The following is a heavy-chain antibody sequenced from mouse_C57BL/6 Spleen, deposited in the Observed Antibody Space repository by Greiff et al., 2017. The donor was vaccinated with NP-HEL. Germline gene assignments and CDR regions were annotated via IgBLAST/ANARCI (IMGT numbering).Heavy chain of an antibody. J-gene: IGHJ4*01. CDR2: ISDGGSYT. V-gene: IGHV5-4*01. Sequence: EVQLVESGGGLVKPGGSLKLSCAASGFTFSSYAMSWVRQTPEKRLEWVATISDGGSYTYYPDNVKGRFTISRDNAKNNLYLQMSHLKSEDTAMYYCAREGITTGGYAMDYWGQGTSVTVSS. D-gene: IGHD1-1*01. CDR1: GFTFSSYA. CDR3: AREGITTGGYAMDY.